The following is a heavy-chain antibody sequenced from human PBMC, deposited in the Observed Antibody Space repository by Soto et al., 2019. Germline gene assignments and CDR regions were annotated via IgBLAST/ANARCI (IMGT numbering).Heavy chain of an antibody. CDR3: ARVGGVAARTFDY. Sequence: WETLSLTCTVSGGSISSYYWSWIRQPPVKGLEWIGYLYYSGNTNYNPSLKSRVTISVDASKNQVSLRLTSVTAADTAVYYCARVGGVAARTFDYWGQATVVTVS. CDR1: GGSISSYY. J-gene: IGHJ4*02. V-gene: IGHV4-59*01. D-gene: IGHD2-15*01. CDR2: LYYSGNT.